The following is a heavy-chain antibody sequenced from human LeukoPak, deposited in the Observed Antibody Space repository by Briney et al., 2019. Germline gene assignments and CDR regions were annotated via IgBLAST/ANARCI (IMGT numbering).Heavy chain of an antibody. J-gene: IGHJ5*02. CDR3: ARDNSIADRGWWFDP. V-gene: IGHV4-4*07. CDR2: IYTSGST. D-gene: IGHD4-23*01. CDR1: GGSISSYY. Sequence: SETLSLTCTVSGGSISSYYWSWIRQPAGKGLEWIGHIYTSGSTNYNPSLKSRVTMSVDTSKNQFSVKLSSVTAADTAVYYCARDNSIADRGWWFDPWGQGTLVTVSS.